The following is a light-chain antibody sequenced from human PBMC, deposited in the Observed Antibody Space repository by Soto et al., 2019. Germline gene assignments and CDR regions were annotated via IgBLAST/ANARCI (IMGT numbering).Light chain of an antibody. CDR1: QSIDKY. CDR2: AAS. CDR3: QQSYSTPPA. J-gene: IGKJ5*01. Sequence: DIQMTQSPSSLSASVGDRVTITCRASQSIDKYLNWYQQKPGKGPDLLIYAASNLQSGVPSRFSGSGSGTDFTLTISSLQPEDFATYYCQQSYSTPPAFGQGTRLEIK. V-gene: IGKV1-39*01.